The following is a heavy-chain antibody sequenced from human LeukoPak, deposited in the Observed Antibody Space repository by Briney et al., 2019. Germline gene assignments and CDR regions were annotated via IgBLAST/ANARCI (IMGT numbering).Heavy chain of an antibody. CDR2: ISAYNGNT. V-gene: IGHV1-18*01. CDR1: GYTFTSYG. J-gene: IGHJ3*02. CDR3: ARSPGTMIRSAFDI. Sequence: ASVKVSCKASGYTFTSYGISWVRQAPGQGLEWMGWISAYNGNTNYAQKLQGRVTMTTDTSTSTAYMELRSLRSDDTAVYYCARSPGTMIRSAFDIWGQGTMVTVSS. D-gene: IGHD3-22*01.